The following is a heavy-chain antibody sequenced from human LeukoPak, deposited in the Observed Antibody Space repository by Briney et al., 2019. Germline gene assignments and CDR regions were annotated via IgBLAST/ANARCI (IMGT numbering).Heavy chain of an antibody. D-gene: IGHD3-3*01. Sequence: GGSLRLSCAASGFTFSSYSMNWVRQAPGKGLEWVSFISSSSSTIYYADSVKGRFTISRDNAKNSLYLQMNSLRAEDTAVYYCARWEYYDFWSGYLDYYYYMDVWGKGTTVTVSS. J-gene: IGHJ6*03. CDR1: GFTFSSYS. CDR2: ISSSSSTI. V-gene: IGHV3-48*01. CDR3: ARWEYYDFWSGYLDYYYYMDV.